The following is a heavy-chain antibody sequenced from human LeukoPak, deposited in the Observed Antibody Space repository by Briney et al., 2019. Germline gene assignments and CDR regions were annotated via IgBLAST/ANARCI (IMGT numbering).Heavy chain of an antibody. CDR1: GTSISSSGYF. D-gene: IGHD6-6*01. J-gene: IGHJ5*02. Sequence: SETLSLTCSVSGTSISSSGYFWGWIRQPPGKGLQWIGSIHYGGSTFYNPSLKSRVTISQGTSKDQLSLKLTSVTAADTAVYYCAALDSSSGWFDPWGRGILVTVSS. CDR3: AALDSSSGWFDP. V-gene: IGHV4-39*01. CDR2: IHYGGST.